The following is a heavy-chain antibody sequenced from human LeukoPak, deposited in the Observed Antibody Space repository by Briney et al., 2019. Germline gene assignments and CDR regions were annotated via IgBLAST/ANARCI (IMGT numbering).Heavy chain of an antibody. CDR1: GSTFSSYG. D-gene: IGHD3-22*01. CDR3: AKDSRGYQDYFDY. J-gene: IGHJ4*02. V-gene: IGHV3-23*01. Sequence: PGGSLRLSCAASGSTFSSYGMSWVRQTPGKGLEWVSVISGSGGSTYYAASVKGRFTISRDNSKNTLYLQMNSLRAEDTAVYYCAKDSRGYQDYFDYWGQGTQVTVSS. CDR2: ISGSGGST.